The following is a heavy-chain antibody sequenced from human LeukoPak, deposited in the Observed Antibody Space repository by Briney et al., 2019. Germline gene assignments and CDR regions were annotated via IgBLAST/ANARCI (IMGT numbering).Heavy chain of an antibody. Sequence: ASVKVSCKASGYTFTGYYMHWVRQAPGQGLEWMGWINPNSGGTNYAQKFQGRVTMTRDTSISTAYMELSRLRSEDTAVYYCARDRDYSNYHFDYWGQGTLVTVSS. D-gene: IGHD4-11*01. CDR1: GYTFTGYY. V-gene: IGHV1-2*02. CDR3: ARDRDYSNYHFDY. J-gene: IGHJ4*02. CDR2: INPNSGGT.